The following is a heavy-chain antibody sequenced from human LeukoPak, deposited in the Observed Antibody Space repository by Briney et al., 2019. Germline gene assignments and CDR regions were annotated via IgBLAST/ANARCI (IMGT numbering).Heavy chain of an antibody. J-gene: IGHJ6*03. CDR2: IKQDGSEK. V-gene: IGHV3-7*01. D-gene: IGHD5-12*01. CDR3: ARGSRTIVTTKFARGHYMDV. CDR1: GFTFSSYW. Sequence: GGSLRLSCAASGFTFSSYWMSWVRQAPGKGLEWVANIKQDGSEKYYVDSVKDRFTISRDNAKNSLYLQMNSLRAEDTAVYYSARGSRTIVTTKFARGHYMDVWGKGTTVTVSS.